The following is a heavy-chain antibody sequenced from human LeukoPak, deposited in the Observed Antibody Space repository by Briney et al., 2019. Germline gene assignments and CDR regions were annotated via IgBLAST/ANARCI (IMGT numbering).Heavy chain of an antibody. CDR2: ISDGGTSI. D-gene: IGHD1-26*01. V-gene: IGHV3-23*01. J-gene: IGHJ4*02. CDR1: GFTFSSYA. CDR3: AKKTLGTTFDY. Sequence: PGGSLRLSCAASGFTFSSYAMSWVRQAPGKGLEWVSAISDGGTSIYYADSVKGRFTISRDNSKNTLYLQMNSLRAEDTAVYYCAKKTLGTTFDYWGQGTLVSVS.